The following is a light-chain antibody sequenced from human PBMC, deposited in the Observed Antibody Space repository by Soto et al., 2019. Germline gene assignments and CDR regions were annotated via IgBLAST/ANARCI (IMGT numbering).Light chain of an antibody. CDR1: SSNIGNNY. CDR3: GTWDSSLSALV. CDR2: ANN. J-gene: IGLJ2*01. V-gene: IGLV1-51*01. Sequence: QSVLTQPPSVSAAPGQTVTISCSGSSSNIGNNYVSWYQQLPGTAPKLLIYANNKRPSGIPDRFSGSKSGTSATLGITGLQTGDEADYYCGTWDSSLSALVFGGGTKLTVL.